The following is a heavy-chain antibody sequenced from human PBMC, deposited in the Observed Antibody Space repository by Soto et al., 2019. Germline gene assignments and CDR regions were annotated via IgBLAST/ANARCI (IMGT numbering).Heavy chain of an antibody. CDR1: GGTFSSYA. CDR2: IIPIFGTA. D-gene: IGHD2-21*02. J-gene: IGHJ4*02. Sequence: SVKVSCKASGGTFSSYAISLVRQAPGQGLEWMGGIIPIFGTANYAQKFQGRVTITADESTSTAYMELSSLRSEDTAVYYCARSDLAYCGGDCYSDPYYFDYWGQGTLVTVSS. CDR3: ARSDLAYCGGDCYSDPYYFDY. V-gene: IGHV1-69*13.